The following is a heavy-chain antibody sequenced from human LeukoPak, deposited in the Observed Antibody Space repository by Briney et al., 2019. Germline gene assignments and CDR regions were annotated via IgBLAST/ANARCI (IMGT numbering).Heavy chain of an antibody. CDR1: GFTFSSYW. CDR3: AKDRGSYDWVY. V-gene: IGHV3-7*05. D-gene: IGHD5-18*01. J-gene: IGHJ4*02. Sequence: GGSLRLSCAGSGFTFSSYWMSWVRQAPGKGLEWVANIKQDGNEKYYVDSVKGRFSISRDDAKNSLYLQLNSLRAEDTAVYYCAKDRGSYDWVYWGQGTLVTVSS. CDR2: IKQDGNEK.